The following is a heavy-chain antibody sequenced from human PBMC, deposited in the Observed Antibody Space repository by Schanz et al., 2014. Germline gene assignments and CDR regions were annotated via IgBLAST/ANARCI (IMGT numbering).Heavy chain of an antibody. CDR3: ATGRAASNFGSEYFLY. J-gene: IGHJ1*01. CDR1: GFIFSNYG. Sequence: QVQLVESGGGVVQRGGSLRLSCAASGFIFSNYGMHWVRQAPGKGLEWVAFIWSDGSRTYHADSVKGRFAISRENSKNTMFLQMSSLRPEDTAVYYCATGRAASNFGSEYFLYWGQGTLVTVSS. D-gene: IGHD6-13*01. V-gene: IGHV3-30*02. CDR2: IWSDGSRT.